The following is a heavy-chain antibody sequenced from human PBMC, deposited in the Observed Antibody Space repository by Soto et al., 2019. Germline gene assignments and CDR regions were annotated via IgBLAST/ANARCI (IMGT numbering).Heavy chain of an antibody. CDR1: GYAFSKYG. CDR2: IRPDNGDT. CDR3: ATSYDSGFDP. J-gene: IGHJ5*02. D-gene: IGHD5-12*01. V-gene: IGHV1-18*04. Sequence: QLQLVQSGAEVERPGASVRVSCKAYGYAFSKYGISWIRQAPGQGLEWMGWIRPDNGDTNYAQKFQSRVTMTTDTSSNTAYMELRSLRSDDTAVYYCATSYDSGFDPWGQGTLVSVSS.